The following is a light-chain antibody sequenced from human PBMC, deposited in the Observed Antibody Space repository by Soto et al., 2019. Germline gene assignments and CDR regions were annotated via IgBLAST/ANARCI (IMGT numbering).Light chain of an antibody. CDR2: DAS. J-gene: IGKJ2*01. CDR3: QQYNSYSLYT. CDR1: QSISSW. V-gene: IGKV1-5*01. Sequence: DIQMTQSPSTLSASVGDRVTITCRASQSISSWLAWYQQKPGKAPKLLIYDASSLESGVPSRFSGSGAGTAFTLTISSLQPDDFATYLCQQYNSYSLYTFGQGTKLEIK.